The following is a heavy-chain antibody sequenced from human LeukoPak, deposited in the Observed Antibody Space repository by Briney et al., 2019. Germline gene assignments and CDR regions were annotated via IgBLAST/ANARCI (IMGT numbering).Heavy chain of an antibody. Sequence: SETLSLTCTVSGGSISSSSYYWGWIRQPPGKGLEWIGSIYYSGSTYYNPSLKSRVTISVDTSKNQFSLKLSSVTAADTAVYYCARTPKTTMIVGYYFDYWGQGTLVTVSS. D-gene: IGHD3-22*01. J-gene: IGHJ4*02. CDR3: ARTPKTTMIVGYYFDY. CDR2: IYYSGST. V-gene: IGHV4-39*07. CDR1: GGSISSSSYY.